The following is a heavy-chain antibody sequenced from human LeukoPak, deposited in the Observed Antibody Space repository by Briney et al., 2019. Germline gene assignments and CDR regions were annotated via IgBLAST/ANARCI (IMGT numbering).Heavy chain of an antibody. CDR3: ARDHTPSDYYGSGSYYSLGY. CDR1: GFTFSNYS. V-gene: IGHV3-21*01. Sequence: PGGSLRLSCAASGFTFSNYSMNWVRQAPGKGLEWVSSISSSSSYIYYADSVKGRFTISRDNAKNSLYLQMNSLRAEDTAVYYCARDHTPSDYYGSGSYYSLGYWGQGTLVTVSS. J-gene: IGHJ4*02. CDR2: ISSSSSYI. D-gene: IGHD3-10*01.